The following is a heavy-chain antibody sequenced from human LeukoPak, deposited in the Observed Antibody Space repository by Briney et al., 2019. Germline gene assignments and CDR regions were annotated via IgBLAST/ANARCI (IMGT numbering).Heavy chain of an antibody. CDR1: GGSISSYY. CDR2: IYYSGST. CDR3: ARHESLCSGGSCYRYFQH. J-gene: IGHJ1*01. D-gene: IGHD2-15*01. V-gene: IGHV4-59*08. Sequence: PSETLSLTCTVSGGSISSYYWSWIRQPPAKGLEWIGYIYYSGSTNYNPSLKSRVTISVDTSKNQFSLKLSSVTAADTAVYYCARHESLCSGGSCYRYFQHWGQGTLVTVSS.